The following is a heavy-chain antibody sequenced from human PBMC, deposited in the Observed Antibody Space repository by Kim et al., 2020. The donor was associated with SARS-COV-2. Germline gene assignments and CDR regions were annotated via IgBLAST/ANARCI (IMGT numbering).Heavy chain of an antibody. V-gene: IGHV7-4-1*02. D-gene: IGHD3-22*01. J-gene: IGHJ4*02. Sequence: QCFTGRFVFSLDTSVSTAYLQISSLKAEDTAIYYCARRNHYYDSSGDFDYWGQGTLVTVSS. CDR3: ARRNHYYDSSGDFDY.